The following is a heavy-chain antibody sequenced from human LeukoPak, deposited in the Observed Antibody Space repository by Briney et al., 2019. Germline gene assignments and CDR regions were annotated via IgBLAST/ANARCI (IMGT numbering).Heavy chain of an antibody. Sequence: PGGSLRLSCAASGFTFSSFSMFWVRQAPGKGLEWLSYISSTSRNIYYADSVKGRFTVSRDNAKNTLHLQMNSLRAEDTAVYYCARGGYYGSGRYYFDSWGQGTLVTVSS. V-gene: IGHV3-48*04. CDR2: ISSTSRNI. CDR3: ARGGYYGSGRYYFDS. D-gene: IGHD3-3*01. J-gene: IGHJ4*02. CDR1: GFTFSSFS.